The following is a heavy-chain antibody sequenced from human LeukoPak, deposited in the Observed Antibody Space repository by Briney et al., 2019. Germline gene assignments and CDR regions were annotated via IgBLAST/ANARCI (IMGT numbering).Heavy chain of an antibody. CDR2: ISYGETEK. J-gene: IGHJ4*02. Sequence: GGSLRLSCAASGFTFSYYSMNWVRQPPGKGLEWVAFISYGETEKQYADSVKGRFAISRDDSKNTLFLQMNSLRDEDTAIYYCAKVHGWGRQLGYYFDYWGQGTLVTVSS. V-gene: IGHV3-30*02. CDR1: GFTFSYYS. CDR3: AKVHGWGRQLGYYFDY. D-gene: IGHD2-15*01.